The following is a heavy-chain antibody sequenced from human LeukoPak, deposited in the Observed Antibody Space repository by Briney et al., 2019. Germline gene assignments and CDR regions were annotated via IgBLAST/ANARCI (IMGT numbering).Heavy chain of an antibody. D-gene: IGHD5-18*01. J-gene: IGHJ6*03. Sequence: ASETLSLTCTVSGGSISSSSYYWGWIRQPPGKGLEWIGSIYYSGSTYYNPSLKSRVTISVDTSKNQFSLKLSSVTAADTAVYFCAALSFGYSYGRYYYYMDVWGKGTTVTVSS. CDR3: AALSFGYSYGRYYYYMDV. CDR2: IYYSGST. V-gene: IGHV4-39*07. CDR1: GGSISSSSYY.